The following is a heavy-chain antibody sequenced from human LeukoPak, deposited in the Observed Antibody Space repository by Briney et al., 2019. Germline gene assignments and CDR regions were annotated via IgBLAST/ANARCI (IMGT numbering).Heavy chain of an antibody. D-gene: IGHD2-2*01. V-gene: IGHV3-21*01. CDR3: ARASYCSSTSCYRAPFDY. CDR1: GFTFSSYS. CDR2: ISSSSSYI. J-gene: IGHJ4*02. Sequence: PGGSLRLSSAAPGFTFSSYSINWVRQAPGKGLEWGSSISSSSSYIYYADSVKGRFTISRDNAKNSLYLQMNSLRAEDTAVYYCARASYCSSTSCYRAPFDYWGQGTLVTVSS.